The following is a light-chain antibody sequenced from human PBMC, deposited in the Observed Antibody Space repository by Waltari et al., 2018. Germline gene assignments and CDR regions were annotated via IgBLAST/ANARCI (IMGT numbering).Light chain of an antibody. V-gene: IGLV1-44*01. CDR1: RSNLARRS. CDR3: AAWDTSLNGGV. Sequence: QSVLIQPPSASGTPAQRVPISCSGSRSNLARRSVHWSKRIPGTAPKLPIYDNDQRPSGVPDRFSGSKSGTSASLAISGLQSEDEADYYCAAWDTSLNGGVFGGGTKLTVL. J-gene: IGLJ2*01. CDR2: DND.